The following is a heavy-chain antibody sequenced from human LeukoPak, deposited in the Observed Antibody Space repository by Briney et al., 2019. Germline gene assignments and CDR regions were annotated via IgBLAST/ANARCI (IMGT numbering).Heavy chain of an antibody. CDR1: GLTFSNSD. CDR2: IRGRGYSA. CDR3: AKCAKAPEGGSGWCNRFDA. J-gene: IGHJ5*02. Sequence: QTGGSLRLSCTASGLTFSNSDMNWVRQAPGKGLECVSSIRGRGYSAEYTDSVKGRFTISRDNSRNTLCLQLNSLRAEDTALYYCAKCAKAPEGGSGWCNRFDAWGQGTLVTVSS. D-gene: IGHD3-3*01. V-gene: IGHV3-23*01.